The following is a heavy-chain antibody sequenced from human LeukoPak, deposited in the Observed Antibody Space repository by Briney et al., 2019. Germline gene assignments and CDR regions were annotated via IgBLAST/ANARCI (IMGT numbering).Heavy chain of an antibody. D-gene: IGHD5-18*01. CDR1: GFTFSSYA. J-gene: IGHJ6*02. CDR3: ARVDTAMVTSPIYYYGMDV. V-gene: IGHV3-30-3*01. Sequence: PGGSLSLSCAASGFTFSSYAMHWVRQAPGKGLEWVAVISYDGSNKYYADSVKGRFTISRDNSKDTLYLQMNSLRAEDTAVYYCARVDTAMVTSPIYYYGMDVWGQGTTVTVSS. CDR2: ISYDGSNK.